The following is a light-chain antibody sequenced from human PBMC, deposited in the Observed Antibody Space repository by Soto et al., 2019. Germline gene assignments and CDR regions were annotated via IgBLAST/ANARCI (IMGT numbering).Light chain of an antibody. J-gene: IGKJ1*01. CDR3: QKYDSAPRT. Sequence: DVQVTQSPASLSASIGDRVNISCRTSRGIYTYLAWYQQKPGQVPKLLINAASSLQSGVPSRFSGSGSGTDFTLTISSLQHEDVATYYCQKYDSAPRTFGQGTKVEIK. CDR2: AAS. V-gene: IGKV1-27*01. CDR1: RGIYTY.